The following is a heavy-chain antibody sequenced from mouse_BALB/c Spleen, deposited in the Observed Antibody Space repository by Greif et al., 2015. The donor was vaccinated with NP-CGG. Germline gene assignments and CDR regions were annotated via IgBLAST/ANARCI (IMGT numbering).Heavy chain of an antibody. Sequence: DVKLVESGGGLVKPGGSLKLSCAASGFTFSDYYMYWVRQTPEKRLEWVATISDGGSYTYYPDSVKGRFTISRDNAKNNLYLQMSSLKSEDTAMYYCARYRYDDYYAMDYWGQGTSVTVSS. CDR3: ARYRYDDYYAMDY. J-gene: IGHJ4*01. CDR1: GFTFSDYY. CDR2: ISDGGSYT. D-gene: IGHD2-14*01. V-gene: IGHV5-4*02.